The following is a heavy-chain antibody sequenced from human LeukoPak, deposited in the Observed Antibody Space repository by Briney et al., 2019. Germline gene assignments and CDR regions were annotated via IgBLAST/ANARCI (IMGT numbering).Heavy chain of an antibody. CDR3: ARDLAMASSRRFDP. V-gene: IGHV4-39*07. CDR2: IYYSGST. Sequence: SETLSLTCTVSGGSISSRTYYWGWIRQPPGKGLEWIGSIYYSGSTYYNPSLKSRVTISVDTSKNQFSLKLSSVTAADTAVYYCARDLAMASSRRFDPWGQGTLVTVSS. D-gene: IGHD5-18*01. CDR1: GGSISSRTYY. J-gene: IGHJ5*02.